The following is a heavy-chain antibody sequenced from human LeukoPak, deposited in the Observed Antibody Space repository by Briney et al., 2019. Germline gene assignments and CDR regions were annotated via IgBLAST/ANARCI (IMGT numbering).Heavy chain of an antibody. CDR1: GFTFSDYN. CDR3: ARRIPGDGSHAFDI. D-gene: IGHD1-14*01. V-gene: IGHV3-11*01. J-gene: IGHJ3*02. CDR2: TRNSDNNM. Sequence: GGSLRLSCAASGFTFSDYNMGWMRQAPGKGLEWVSYTRNSDNNMFYADSVKGRFTISRDNAKYSVYLQMNSLRAEDTAVYYCARRIPGDGSHAFDIWGQGTMVTVSS.